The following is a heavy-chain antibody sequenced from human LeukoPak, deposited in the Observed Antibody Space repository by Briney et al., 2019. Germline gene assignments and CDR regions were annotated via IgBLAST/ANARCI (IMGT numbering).Heavy chain of an antibody. V-gene: IGHV4-39*01. Sequence: SETLSLTCTVSGGSISSSSYYWGWIRQPPGKGLEWIGSIYYSGSTYYNPSLKSRVTISVDTSKSQFSLKLSSVTAADTAVYYCARLGKYYYDSSGRTRLFDYWGQGTLVTVSS. D-gene: IGHD3-22*01. CDR3: ARLGKYYYDSSGRTRLFDY. CDR2: IYYSGST. J-gene: IGHJ4*02. CDR1: GGSISSSSYY.